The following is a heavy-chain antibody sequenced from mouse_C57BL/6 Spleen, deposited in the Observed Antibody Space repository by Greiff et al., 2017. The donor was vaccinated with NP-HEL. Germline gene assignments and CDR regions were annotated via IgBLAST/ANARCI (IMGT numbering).Heavy chain of an antibody. Sequence: EVQLKESGPELVKPGASVKISCKASGYSFTGYYMHWVKQSHGNILDWIGSIYPYNGVSSYNQKFKGKATLTVDKSSSTAYMELRSLTSEDSAVYYCARGDYGSTSYAMDYWGQGTSVTVSS. CDR2: IYPYNGVS. V-gene: IGHV1-31*01. CDR1: GYSFTGYY. D-gene: IGHD1-1*01. J-gene: IGHJ4*01. CDR3: ARGDYGSTSYAMDY.